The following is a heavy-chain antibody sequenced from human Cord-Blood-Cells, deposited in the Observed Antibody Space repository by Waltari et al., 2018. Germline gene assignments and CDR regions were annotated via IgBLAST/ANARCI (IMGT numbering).Heavy chain of an antibody. CDR3: ARSGYCSSTSCYSDY. J-gene: IGHJ4*02. Sequence: QVQLVQYGAEVKKPGASVKVSCKAAGYTFTGNYMNWVRQAPGQGLEGMGGINPNSGGTNYAQKFQGGFTMTRDTAISTAYIELSRLRSDDTAVYYCARSGYCSSTSCYSDYWGQGTLVTVSS. V-gene: IGHV1-2*02. CDR2: INPNSGGT. CDR1: GYTFTGNY. D-gene: IGHD2-2*01.